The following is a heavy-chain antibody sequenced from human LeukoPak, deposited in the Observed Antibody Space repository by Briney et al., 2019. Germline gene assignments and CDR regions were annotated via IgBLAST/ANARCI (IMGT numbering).Heavy chain of an antibody. CDR3: ARAVAGLGSSWYFDL. CDR1: GGSISNYY. J-gene: IGHJ2*01. D-gene: IGHD3-10*01. CDR2: IYYSGST. Sequence: PSETLSLTCTVSGGSISNYYWSWIRQPPGKGLEWIGYIYYSGSTNYNPSLKSRVTISVDTSKNQFSLKLSSVTAADTAVYYCARAVAGLGSSWYFDLWGRGTLVTVSS. V-gene: IGHV4-59*08.